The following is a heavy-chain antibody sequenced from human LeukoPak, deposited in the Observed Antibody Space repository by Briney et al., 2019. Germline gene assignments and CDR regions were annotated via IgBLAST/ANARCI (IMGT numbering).Heavy chain of an antibody. CDR3: ARGRGRTYFDY. Sequence: SETLSLTCSVSGGSISIYYWSWIRQPPGKGLEWIGEINHSGSTNYNPSLKSRVTISVDTSKNQFSLKLSSVTAADTAVYYCARGRGRTYFDYWGQGTLVTVSS. CDR2: INHSGST. V-gene: IGHV4-34*01. J-gene: IGHJ4*02. CDR1: GGSISIYY. D-gene: IGHD2-15*01.